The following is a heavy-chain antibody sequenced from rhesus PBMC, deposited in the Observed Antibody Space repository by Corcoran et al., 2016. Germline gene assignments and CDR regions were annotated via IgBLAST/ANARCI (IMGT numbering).Heavy chain of an antibody. D-gene: IGHD1-44*02. CDR3: ARDGAWTPRDY. V-gene: IGHV4-122*02. CDR2: ISYSGST. Sequence: QLQLQESGPGLVKPSETLSLTCAVSGYSISSGYGWSWIRQPPGKGLEWIGYISYSGSTSYNPSLKSRVTISRDTSKNPFSLKLSSVTAADTAVYYCARDGAWTPRDYWGQGVLVTVSS. J-gene: IGHJ4*01. CDR1: GYSISSGYG.